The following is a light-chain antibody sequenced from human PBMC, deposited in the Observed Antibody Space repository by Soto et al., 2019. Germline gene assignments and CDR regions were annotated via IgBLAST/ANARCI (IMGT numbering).Light chain of an antibody. J-gene: IGKJ4*01. CDR3: QQSYSVPLT. CDR2: TAS. CDR1: QNINNY. V-gene: IGKV1-39*01. Sequence: DIQMTQSPSSLSASVGGRVTITCQASQNINNYLNWYQQKSGEAPKILIYTASSLQSGVPARVSGSGSGTEFILTISSLQNEDFATYYCQQSYSVPLTFCGGTKVDIK.